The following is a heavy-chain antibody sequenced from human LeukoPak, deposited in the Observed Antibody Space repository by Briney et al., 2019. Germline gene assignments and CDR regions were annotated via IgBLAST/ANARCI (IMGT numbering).Heavy chain of an antibody. D-gene: IGHD6-13*01. V-gene: IGHV4-4*07. J-gene: IGHJ5*02. CDR3: ARRLPRIAAAGKLRPSRWFDP. CDR2: IYTSGST. Sequence: SETLSLTCTVSGGSISSYYWSWIRQPAGKGLEWIGRIYTSGSTNYNPSLKSRVTISVDTSKNQFSLKLSSVTAADTAVYYCARRLPRIAAAGKLRPSRWFDPWGQGTLVTVSS. CDR1: GGSISSYY.